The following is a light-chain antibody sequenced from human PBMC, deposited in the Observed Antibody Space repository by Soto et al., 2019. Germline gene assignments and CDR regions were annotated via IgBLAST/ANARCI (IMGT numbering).Light chain of an antibody. Sequence: DIQMSHSPSTLSASVGGRVTITCGSSQGTGDWLAWYQQKPGKAPKLLIYKTSTLEGGVPSRFSGSGSETEFTLTISSLQPDHFETYYCQHYSSYPLTFGGGTKVDIK. V-gene: IGKV1-5*03. CDR1: QGTGDW. CDR2: KTS. J-gene: IGKJ4*01. CDR3: QHYSSYPLT.